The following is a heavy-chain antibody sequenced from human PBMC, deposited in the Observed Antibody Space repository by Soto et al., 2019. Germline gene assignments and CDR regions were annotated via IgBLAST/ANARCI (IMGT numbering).Heavy chain of an antibody. CDR2: IFSDGNT. V-gene: IGHV3-66*01. D-gene: IGHD2-8*01. CDR3: ADGFMRY. Sequence: PGGSLRLSCAASGFTVSSNYINWVRQAPGKGLEWVSFIFSDGNTFHADSVKGRFTTFRDNSKNTVFLQMNNMRVDDTAVYYCADGFMRYWGKGALVTVS. J-gene: IGHJ4*02. CDR1: GFTVSSNY.